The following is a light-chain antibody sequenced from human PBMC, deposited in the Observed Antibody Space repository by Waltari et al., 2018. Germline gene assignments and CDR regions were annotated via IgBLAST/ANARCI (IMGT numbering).Light chain of an antibody. Sequence: QSVLTQPPSVSGAPGQRVTIYCTGSISNIGAGYDVHWYQQLPGTAPKLLIYGHKNRPSGVPHRFSGSKSGTSASLAITGLQSDDEADYYCQSYDNILSGGVFGGGTKLTVL. CDR1: ISNIGAGYD. CDR3: QSYDNILSGGV. J-gene: IGLJ2*01. V-gene: IGLV1-40*01. CDR2: GHK.